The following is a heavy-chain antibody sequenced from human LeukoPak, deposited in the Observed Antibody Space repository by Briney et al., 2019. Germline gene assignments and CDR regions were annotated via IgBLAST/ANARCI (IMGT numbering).Heavy chain of an antibody. CDR2: ISSGSSYI. D-gene: IGHD6-19*01. CDR3: ASDSSGWYQYFQH. Sequence: GGSLRLSCAASGFTFSSHWMHWVRQAPGKGLAWVSSISSGSSYIYYADSVKGRFTISRDNAKNSLYLQMNSLRAEDTAVYYCASDSSGWYQYFQHWGQGTLVTVSS. V-gene: IGHV3-21*01. J-gene: IGHJ1*01. CDR1: GFTFSSHW.